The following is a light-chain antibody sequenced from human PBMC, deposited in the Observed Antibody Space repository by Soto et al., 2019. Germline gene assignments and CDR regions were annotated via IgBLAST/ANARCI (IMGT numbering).Light chain of an antibody. V-gene: IGKV3-20*01. CDR3: QEYGSSPRP. Sequence: EIVLTQSPGTLSLSPGDRATLSCRTSQSVPSNYLGWYRQNPGQAPRLLIYGASSRPGGIPDRFSGSGSGTDCPLTMSRLEPDDSAVYHCQEYGSSPRPFGQGTKVEIQ. CDR1: QSVPSNY. CDR2: GAS. J-gene: IGKJ2*01.